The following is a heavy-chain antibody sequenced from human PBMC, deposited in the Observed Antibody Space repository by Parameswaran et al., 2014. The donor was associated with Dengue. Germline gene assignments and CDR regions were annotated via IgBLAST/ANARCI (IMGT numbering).Heavy chain of an antibody. Sequence: VRQAPGKGLEWVSAISGSGGSTYYADSVKGRFTISRDNSKNTLYLQMNSLRAEDTAVYYCAKGRYSGSYWDDYWGQGTLVTVSS. CDR3: AKGRYSGSYWDDY. D-gene: IGHD1-26*01. J-gene: IGHJ4*02. V-gene: IGHV3-23*01. CDR2: ISGSGGST.